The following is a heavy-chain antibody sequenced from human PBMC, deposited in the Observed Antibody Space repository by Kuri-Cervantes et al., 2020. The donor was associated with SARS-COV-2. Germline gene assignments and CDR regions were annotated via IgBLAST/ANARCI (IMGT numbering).Heavy chain of an antibody. CDR1: GFTFSSYS. Sequence: GGSLRLSCAASGFTFSSYSMNWVRQAPGKGLEWVSSISSSSSYIYYADSVKGRFTISRDNSKNTLYLQMNSLRAEDTAVYYCAKDEIYGEYYFDYWGQGTLVTVSS. V-gene: IGHV3-21*04. CDR3: AKDEIYGEYYFDY. J-gene: IGHJ4*02. CDR2: ISSSSSYI. D-gene: IGHD3-10*01.